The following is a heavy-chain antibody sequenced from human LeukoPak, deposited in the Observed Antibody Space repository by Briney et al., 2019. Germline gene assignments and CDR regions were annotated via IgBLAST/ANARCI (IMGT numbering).Heavy chain of an antibody. CDR1: GGSISSYY. J-gene: IGHJ4*02. CDR2: MYYSGSS. D-gene: IGHD6-6*01. V-gene: IGHV4-59*01. Sequence: SETLSLTCTVSGGSISSYYWNWIRQPPGRGLEWIGYMYYSGSSNYNPSLKSRVTISVDTSKNQFSLKLTSVAAADTAVYFCARLSRGSSAGFDYWGQGILVTVS. CDR3: ARLSRGSSAGFDY.